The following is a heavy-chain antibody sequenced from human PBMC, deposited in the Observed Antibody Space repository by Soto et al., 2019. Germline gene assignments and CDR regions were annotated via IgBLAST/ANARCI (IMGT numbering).Heavy chain of an antibody. D-gene: IGHD4-17*01. J-gene: IGHJ4*02. Sequence: QVQLQESGPGLVKPSQTLSLTCTVSGGSISSGDYYWSWIRQHPGKGLEWIGYIYYSGSTYYNPSLTSRVTISVPTYEHQFSLKLRSVTDADMAVYYCASAVPGTVTSYPDYWGQGTLVTVSS. V-gene: IGHV4-31*03. CDR2: IYYSGST. CDR1: GGSISSGDYY. CDR3: ASAVPGTVTSYPDY.